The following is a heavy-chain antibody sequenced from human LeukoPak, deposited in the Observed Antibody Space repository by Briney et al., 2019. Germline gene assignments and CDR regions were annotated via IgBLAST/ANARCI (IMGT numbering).Heavy chain of an antibody. CDR3: ARVCHWDADNTRGDPVDY. V-gene: IGHV1-18*01. Sequence: ASVKVSCTSSVYTFTGYGITWVRQAPGQGLEWMGWITPYNGNTNYAQSLQGRVTMTTDTSTSTAYMELRSLRSDDTAVYYCARVCHWDADNTRGDPVDYWGQGTLVTVSS. CDR2: ITPYNGNT. D-gene: IGHD1-1*01. J-gene: IGHJ4*02. CDR1: VYTFTGYG.